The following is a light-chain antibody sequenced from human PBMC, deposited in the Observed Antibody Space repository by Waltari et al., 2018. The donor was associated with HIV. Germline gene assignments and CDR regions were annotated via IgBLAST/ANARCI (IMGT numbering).Light chain of an antibody. V-gene: IGLV3-19*01. CDR1: SLRSYY. Sequence: SSELTQDPAVSVALGQTVRLTCQGDSLRSYYASWYQQKPGQAPVLVIYGKNNRPSGIPDRFSGSSSGNTASLTITGAQAEDEADYYCNSREVFGGGTKLTVL. CDR2: GKN. CDR3: NSREV. J-gene: IGLJ2*01.